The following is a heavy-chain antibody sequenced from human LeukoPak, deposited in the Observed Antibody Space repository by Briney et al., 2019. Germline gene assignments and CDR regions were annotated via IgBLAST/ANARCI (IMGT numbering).Heavy chain of an antibody. Sequence: PGGSLRLSCAASGFTFSSYAMSWVRQAPGKGLEWVSAISGSGGSTYYADSVKGRFTISRDNSKNTLYLQMNSLRAEDTAVYYCAKLIVGATRNFDYWGQRTLVTVSS. V-gene: IGHV3-23*01. CDR3: AKLIVGATRNFDY. CDR2: ISGSGGST. J-gene: IGHJ4*02. CDR1: GFTFSSYA. D-gene: IGHD1-26*01.